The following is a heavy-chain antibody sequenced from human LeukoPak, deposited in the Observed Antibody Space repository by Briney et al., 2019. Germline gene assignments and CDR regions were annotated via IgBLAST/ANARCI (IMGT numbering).Heavy chain of an antibody. Sequence: ASVKVSCKASGYTFTGYYIHWVRQAPGQGLEWMGRINPNSGGTNYSQKFQGRVTMTRDTSISTAYMELSRLRSDDTAVYYCARELGYCSGGSCYSGRYWGQGTLVTVSS. CDR1: GYTFTGYY. D-gene: IGHD2-15*01. CDR2: INPNSGGT. J-gene: IGHJ4*02. CDR3: ARELGYCSGGSCYSGRY. V-gene: IGHV1-2*06.